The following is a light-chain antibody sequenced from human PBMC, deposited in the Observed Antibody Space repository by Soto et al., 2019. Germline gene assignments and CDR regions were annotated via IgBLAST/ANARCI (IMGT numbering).Light chain of an antibody. CDR1: RSNIGSNL. CDR2: NNN. CDR3: AARDDSLNGLV. Sequence: QSVLTQPPSASGTPGQRVTISCSGSRSNIGSNLVNWYQQLPGTAPKLLMYNNNQRPSGVPDRFSGSKSGTSASLAISGLQSADEADYHCAARDDSLNGLVFGGGTKLTVL. V-gene: IGLV1-44*01. J-gene: IGLJ3*02.